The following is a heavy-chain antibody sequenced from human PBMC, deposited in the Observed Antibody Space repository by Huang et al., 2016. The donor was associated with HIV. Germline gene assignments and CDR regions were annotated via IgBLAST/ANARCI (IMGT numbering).Heavy chain of an antibody. CDR2: IFPEDSDT. D-gene: IGHD6-6*01. CDR1: GYSFSSYW. V-gene: IGHV5-51*01. J-gene: IGHJ4*02. Sequence: VQLVQSGAEVKKPGESLKISCKGSGYSFSSYWIAWVRQMPGKGLEWMVIIFPEDSDTTYGPSFEGQVTISADKSIGTAYLQWSSLKASDTAMYYCARRFSSSSGYFDYWGQGSLVTVSS. CDR3: ARRFSSSSGYFDY.